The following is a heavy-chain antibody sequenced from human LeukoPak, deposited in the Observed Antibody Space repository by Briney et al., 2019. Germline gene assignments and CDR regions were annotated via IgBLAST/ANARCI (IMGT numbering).Heavy chain of an antibody. D-gene: IGHD3-9*01. CDR1: GGSVNTTPYY. CDR2: IYSTGTT. V-gene: IGHV4-39*01. J-gene: IGHJ5*01. Sequence: SETLSLTCTVSGGSVNTTPYYWAWIRQPPAKGLEWIRNIYSTGTTYYNASLRSRATISVDTSKNQFSLSLNSVTAADTAIYFCARLPTGYPNWFDSWGQGILVTVSS. CDR3: ARLPTGYPNWFDS.